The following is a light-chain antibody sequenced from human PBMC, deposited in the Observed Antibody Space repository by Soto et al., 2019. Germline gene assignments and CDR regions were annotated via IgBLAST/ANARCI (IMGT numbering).Light chain of an antibody. J-gene: IGLJ1*01. CDR2: DDN. V-gene: IGLV3-21*02. CDR1: NIGSDG. CDR3: QAWERGSDHYV. Sequence: SYELTQPPSVSVAPGQTARITCGVNNIGSDGVHWYQQKPGQAPVLVVYDDNDRPSRIPERFSGSNSGNTATLTISRVEAGDEADYYCQAWERGSDHYVFGPGTKPTVL.